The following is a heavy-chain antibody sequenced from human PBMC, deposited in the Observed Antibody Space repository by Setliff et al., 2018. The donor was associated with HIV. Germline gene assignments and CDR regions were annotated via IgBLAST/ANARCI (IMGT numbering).Heavy chain of an antibody. J-gene: IGHJ5*02. Sequence: SETLSLTCNVSGGSISGSSYLWGWIRQPPGKGLEWIASIYYSGNTYYNPSLKSRLTIAVDTSRNYFSLKLSSVTAADTALYYCTRLPPSGIMSDHWGQGTLVTVSS. CDR3: TRLPPSGIMSDH. CDR2: IYYSGNT. V-gene: IGHV4-39*02. D-gene: IGHD3-16*01. CDR1: GGSISGSSYL.